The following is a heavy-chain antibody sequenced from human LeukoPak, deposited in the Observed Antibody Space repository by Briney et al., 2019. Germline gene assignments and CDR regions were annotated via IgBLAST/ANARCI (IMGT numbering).Heavy chain of an antibody. D-gene: IGHD5-18*01. CDR1: GYTFTGYY. CDR3: ARENVDTAMVTNSYYYYYGMDV. V-gene: IGHV1-2*02. J-gene: IGHJ6*02. Sequence: SVKVSCKASGYTFTGYYMHWVRQAPGQGLEWMGWINPNSGGTNYAQKFQGRVTMTRDTAISTAYMELSRLRSDDTAVYYCARENVDTAMVTNSYYYYYGMDVWGQGTTVTVSS. CDR2: INPNSGGT.